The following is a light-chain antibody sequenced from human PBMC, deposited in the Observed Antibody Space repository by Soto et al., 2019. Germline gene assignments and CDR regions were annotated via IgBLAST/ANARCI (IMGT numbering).Light chain of an antibody. Sequence: ETVMTQSPGTLSVSLGERATLSCRASQSVSIHLAWYQQKPGQAPRLLIYDTSTRATGIPARFSGSGSGTEFTLTISSLQSEDFAVYYCQQCSNWPPITFGQGTRLEI. CDR1: QSVSIH. V-gene: IGKV3-15*01. CDR3: QQCSNWPPIT. CDR2: DTS. J-gene: IGKJ5*01.